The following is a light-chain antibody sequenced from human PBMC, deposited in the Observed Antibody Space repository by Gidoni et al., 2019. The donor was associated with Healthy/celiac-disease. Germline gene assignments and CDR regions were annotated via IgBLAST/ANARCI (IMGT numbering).Light chain of an antibody. Sequence: IVFTQSLCTLSLSPGERATLSCRASQSVSSSYLAWYQQKPGQAPRLLIYGAASRATGIPDRFSGSGSGTDFTLTISRLEPEDFAVYYCQQYGSSPGTFGQGTKLEIK. CDR2: GAA. CDR3: QQYGSSPGT. CDR1: QSVSSSY. J-gene: IGKJ2*02. V-gene: IGKV3-20*01.